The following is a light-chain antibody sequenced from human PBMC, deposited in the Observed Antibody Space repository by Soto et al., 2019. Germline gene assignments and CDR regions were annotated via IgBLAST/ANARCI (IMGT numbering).Light chain of an antibody. CDR1: QDIRTY. CDR2: AAS. Sequence: IQMTQSPSSLSASVGDGVTITCRASQDIRTYLNWYQQKPGKAPKLLISAASSLQSGVPSRFSARGSGTNFTLTTGTLQPEDFATYYCQQSFSTLLITFGEGTRLEVK. CDR3: QQSFSTLLIT. V-gene: IGKV1-39*01. J-gene: IGKJ5*01.